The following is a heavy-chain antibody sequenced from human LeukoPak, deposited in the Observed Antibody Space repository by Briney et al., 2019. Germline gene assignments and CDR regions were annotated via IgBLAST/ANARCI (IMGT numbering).Heavy chain of an antibody. CDR3: ARDPGDPDYYDSSGYLNWFDP. CDR2: ISAYNGNT. V-gene: IGHV1-18*04. D-gene: IGHD3-22*01. CDR1: GYTFTSYY. J-gene: IGHJ5*02. Sequence: ASVKVSCKASGYTFTSYYMHWVRQAPGQGLEWMGWISAYNGNTNYAQKLQGRVTMTTDTSTSTAYMELRSLRSDDTAVYYCARDPGDPDYYDSSGYLNWFDPWGQGTLVTVSS.